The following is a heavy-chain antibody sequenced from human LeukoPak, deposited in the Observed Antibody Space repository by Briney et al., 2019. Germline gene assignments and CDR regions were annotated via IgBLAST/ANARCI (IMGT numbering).Heavy chain of an antibody. CDR2: IYTSGST. D-gene: IGHD3-3*01. J-gene: IGHJ4*02. CDR3: ARSGYSNFDY. V-gene: IGHV4-61*02. Sequence: SETLSLTCTVSGGSLSSGAYYWSWIRQPAGKGLEWIGRIYTSGSTDYNPSLKSRLTMSLDTSRNQFSLKLSSVTAADTAVYYCARSGYSNFDYWGREPWSPSPQ. CDR1: GGSLSSGAYY.